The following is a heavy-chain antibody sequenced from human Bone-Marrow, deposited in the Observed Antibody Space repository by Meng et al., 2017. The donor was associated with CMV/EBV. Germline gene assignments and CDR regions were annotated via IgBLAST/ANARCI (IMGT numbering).Heavy chain of an antibody. D-gene: IGHD4-17*01. J-gene: IGHJ1*01. Sequence: ISCKGSGYSLPNCWIGWVRQMPGKGLEWMGIIYPGESDTEYSPSVQGHVIISVDKSINTAYLQWASLKASDTAIYYCALRDGEHLHYWGQGTLVTVSS. CDR3: ALRDGEHLHY. CDR1: GYSLPNCW. CDR2: IYPGESDT. V-gene: IGHV5-51*01.